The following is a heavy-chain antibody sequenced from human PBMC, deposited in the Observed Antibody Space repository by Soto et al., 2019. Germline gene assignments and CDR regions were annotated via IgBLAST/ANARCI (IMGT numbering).Heavy chain of an antibody. J-gene: IGHJ4*02. CDR2: IYYSGST. D-gene: IGHD3-22*01. CDR1: GGSISSGGYY. Sequence: SETLSLTCTVSGGSISSGGYYWSWIRQHPGKGLEWIGYIYYSGSTYYNPSLKSRVTISVDTSKNQFSLKLSSVTAADTAVYYCASLTPYYYDSSGYYEGFAFDYWGQGTLVTVSS. V-gene: IGHV4-31*03. CDR3: ASLTPYYYDSSGYYEGFAFDY.